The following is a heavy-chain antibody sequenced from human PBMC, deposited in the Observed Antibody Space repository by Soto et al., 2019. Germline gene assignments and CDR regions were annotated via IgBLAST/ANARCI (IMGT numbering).Heavy chain of an antibody. J-gene: IGHJ3*02. CDR3: ARLMGGYSWVAFDI. V-gene: IGHV2-26*01. Sequence: GSGPTLVNPTETLTLTCTVSGLSRSNARMGVSWIRRPPGKALEWLAHIFSNDEKSYSTSLKSRLTISKDTANSQVVLTMTNMDPVETATYYCARLMGGYSWVAFDIWGQGTMVTVSS. CDR1: GLSRSNARMG. D-gene: IGHD2-15*01. CDR2: IFSNDEK.